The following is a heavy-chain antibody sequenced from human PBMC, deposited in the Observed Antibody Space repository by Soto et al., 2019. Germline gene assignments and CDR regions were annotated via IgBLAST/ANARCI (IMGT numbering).Heavy chain of an antibody. V-gene: IGHV1-69*01. CDR1: GGTFSTYA. D-gene: IGHD3-10*01. CDR3: ARVTMVRGVHNWGDP. J-gene: IGHJ5*02. Sequence: QVQLVQSGAEVKKPGSSVKVSCKASGGTFSTYAINWVRQAPGQGLEWMGGIIPIFGSANYAQKFQGRVTITADESTSTDYMELGSLRSEDTAVYYCARVTMVRGVHNWGDPWGQGTLVTVSS. CDR2: IIPIFGSA.